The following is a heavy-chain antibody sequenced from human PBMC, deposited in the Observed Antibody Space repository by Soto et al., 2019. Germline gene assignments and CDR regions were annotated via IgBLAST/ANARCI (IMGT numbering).Heavy chain of an antibody. J-gene: IGHJ4*02. CDR3: ARDPASVGYHFDL. D-gene: IGHD6-13*01. V-gene: IGHV3-33*01. Sequence: QVQLVESGGGVVQPGRSLKLSCAASGFSFSTYGFHWVRQAPDKGPEWVAVIWFDGSKKYYADSVEGRFTISRDNSKNTLFLQMNTLRDEDTAVYYCARDPASVGYHFDLWGQGTLVTVSS. CDR1: GFSFSTYG. CDR2: IWFDGSKK.